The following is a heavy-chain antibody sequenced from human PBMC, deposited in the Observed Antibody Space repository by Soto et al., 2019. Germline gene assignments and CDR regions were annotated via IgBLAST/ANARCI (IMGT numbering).Heavy chain of an antibody. CDR1: GGSISSSSYY. Sequence: SETLSLTCTVSGGSISSSSYYWGWIRQPPGKGLEWIGSIYYSGSTYYNPSLKSRVTISVDTSKNQFSLKLSSVTAADTAVYYCARDDYGDRYFDYWGQGTLVTVSS. CDR3: ARDDYGDRYFDY. D-gene: IGHD4-17*01. V-gene: IGHV4-39*02. CDR2: IYYSGST. J-gene: IGHJ4*02.